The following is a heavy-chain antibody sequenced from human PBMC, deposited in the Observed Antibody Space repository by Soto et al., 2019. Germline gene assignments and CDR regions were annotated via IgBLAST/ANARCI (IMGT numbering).Heavy chain of an antibody. J-gene: IGHJ6*02. CDR1: GDTFSSFW. V-gene: IGHV5-51*01. Sequence: GESLKISCKASGDTFSSFWIAWVRQEPEKGLEWMGTISLDDSETTYSPSFQGQVTISADKSLNAAYLQWNSLKASDTAIFYCAKSDYFHTSGSLYGLDVWGQGTTV. CDR3: AKSDYFHTSGSLYGLDV. D-gene: IGHD3-22*01. CDR2: ISLDDSET.